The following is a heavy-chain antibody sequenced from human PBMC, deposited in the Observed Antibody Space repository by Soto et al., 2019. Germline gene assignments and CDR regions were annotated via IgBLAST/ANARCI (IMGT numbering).Heavy chain of an antibody. D-gene: IGHD3-16*01. V-gene: IGHV3-33*01. J-gene: IGHJ6*02. Sequence: GGSLRLSCAASGFTFSSYGMHWVRQAPGKGLEWVAVIWYDGSNKYYADSVKGRFTISRDNSKNTLYLQMNSLRAEDTAVYYCARDAGLITAYYYYYGMDGWGQGSTVTVSS. CDR3: ARDAGLITAYYYYYGMDG. CDR1: GFTFSSYG. CDR2: IWYDGSNK.